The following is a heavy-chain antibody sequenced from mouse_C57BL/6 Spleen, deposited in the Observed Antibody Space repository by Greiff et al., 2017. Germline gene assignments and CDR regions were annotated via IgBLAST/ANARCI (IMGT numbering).Heavy chain of an antibody. D-gene: IGHD2-4*01. V-gene: IGHV1-52*01. J-gene: IGHJ3*01. CDR1: GYTFTSYW. CDR3: ARGDYYDYDGFAY. CDR2: IDPSDSET. Sequence: VQLQQPGAELVRPGSSVKLSCKASGYTFTSYWMHWVKQRPIQGLEWIGNIDPSDSETHYNQKFKDKATLTVDKSSSTAYMQLSSLTSEDSAVXYCARGDYYDYDGFAYWGQGTLVTVSA.